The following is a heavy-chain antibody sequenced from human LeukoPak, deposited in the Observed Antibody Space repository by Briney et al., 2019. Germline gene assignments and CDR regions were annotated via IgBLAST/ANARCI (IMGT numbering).Heavy chain of an antibody. D-gene: IGHD3-16*01. V-gene: IGHV3-21*01. CDR2: ISGRSSHI. Sequence: GGSLRLSCSASGFSFSHYDMNWVRQAPGKGLEWVSAISGRSSHIYYGESVKGRFTISRDNAKKSLYLQMDSLAVADTAVYYCGRAFPPLRTSSAGDLWGQGTLVIVSS. CDR3: GRAFPPLRTSSAGDL. CDR1: GFSFSHYD. J-gene: IGHJ1*01.